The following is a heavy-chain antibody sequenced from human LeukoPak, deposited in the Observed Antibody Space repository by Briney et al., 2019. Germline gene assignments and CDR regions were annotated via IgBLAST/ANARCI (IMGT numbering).Heavy chain of an antibody. CDR1: GGSISSYY. D-gene: IGHD6-13*01. CDR3: ARTKWTYSSSWYVSGHYFDY. Sequence: PSETLSLTCTVSGGSISSYYWSWIRQPPGKGLEWIGYIYYSGSTNYNPSLKSRVTISVDTSKNQFSPKLSSVTAADTAVYYCARTKWTYSSSWYVSGHYFDYWGQGTLVTVSS. CDR2: IYYSGST. J-gene: IGHJ4*02. V-gene: IGHV4-59*01.